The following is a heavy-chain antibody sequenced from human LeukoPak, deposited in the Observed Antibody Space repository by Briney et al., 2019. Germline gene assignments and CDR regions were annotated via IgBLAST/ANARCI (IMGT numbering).Heavy chain of an antibody. V-gene: IGHV4-30-2*01. Sequence: PSETLSLTCAVSGGSISSGGYSWSWIRQPPGKGLEWIGYIYHSASTYYNPSLKSRVTISVDRSKNQFSLKLSSVAAADTAVYYCARSKKDYYDSSGYYDYWGQGTLVTVSS. CDR3: ARSKKDYYDSSGYYDY. D-gene: IGHD3-22*01. CDR1: GGSISSGGYS. CDR2: IYHSAST. J-gene: IGHJ4*02.